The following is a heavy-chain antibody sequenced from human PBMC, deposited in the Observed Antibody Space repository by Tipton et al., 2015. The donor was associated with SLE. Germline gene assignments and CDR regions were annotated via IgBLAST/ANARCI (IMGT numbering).Heavy chain of an antibody. CDR1: GGSISSGGYY. CDR2: IYYSGST. Sequence: TLSLTCTVSGGSISSGGYYWSWIRQHPGKGLEWIGYIYYSGSTYYNPSLKSRVTISVDTSKNQFSLKLSSVTAADTAVYYCARDRREVVPAAGPGYYYYMDVWGKGTTVTVSS. J-gene: IGHJ6*03. D-gene: IGHD2-2*01. V-gene: IGHV4-31*03. CDR3: ARDRREVVPAAGPGYYYYMDV.